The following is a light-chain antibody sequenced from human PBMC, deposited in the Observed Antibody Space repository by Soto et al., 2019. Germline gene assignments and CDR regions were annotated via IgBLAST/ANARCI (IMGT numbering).Light chain of an antibody. Sequence: QSVLAQPASVSGSPGQSITISCTGTSSDVGGYNYVSWFQHHPGKAPKLIIYEVSYRPSGVSNRFSGSKSGDTASLTISGLQAEDEADYYCSSYTDSSNYVFGTGTKVTVL. J-gene: IGLJ1*01. V-gene: IGLV2-14*01. CDR1: SSDVGGYNY. CDR3: SSYTDSSNYV. CDR2: EVS.